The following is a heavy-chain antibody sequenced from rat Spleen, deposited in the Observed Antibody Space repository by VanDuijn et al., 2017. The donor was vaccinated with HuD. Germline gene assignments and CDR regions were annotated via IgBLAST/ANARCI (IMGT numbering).Heavy chain of an antibody. D-gene: IGHD1-12*02. Sequence: EVQLVESGGGLVQPGRSLKLSCAASGFTFSDYGMAWVRQAPKKGLEWVANIIYDGSNAYYRDSVRGRFTVSRDNAKSTLYLQMDSLSSEDTATYYCVRYGSFDNWFAVWGQGTLVTVSS. CDR1: GFTFSDYG. V-gene: IGHV5-17*01. CDR2: IIYDGSNA. J-gene: IGHJ3*01. CDR3: VRYGSFDNWFAV.